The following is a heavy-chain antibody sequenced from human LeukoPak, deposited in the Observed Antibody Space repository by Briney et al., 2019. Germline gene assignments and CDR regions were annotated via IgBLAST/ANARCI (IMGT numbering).Heavy chain of an antibody. V-gene: IGHV1-69*13. D-gene: IGHD2-15*01. CDR2: MIPIFGTA. Sequence: SVKVSCKASGGTFSSYAISWVRQAPGQGLEWMGGMIPIFGTANYDQKFQGRVTITADESTSTAYMELSSLRSEDTAVYYCARAENPCASGGSCYHLDYWGQGTLVTVSS. CDR1: GGTFSSYA. J-gene: IGHJ4*02. CDR3: ARAENPCASGGSCYHLDY.